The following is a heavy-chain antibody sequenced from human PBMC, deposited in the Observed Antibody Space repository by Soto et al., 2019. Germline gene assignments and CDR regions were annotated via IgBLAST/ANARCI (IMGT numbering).Heavy chain of an antibody. Sequence: EVQLLESGGGSVQPGGSLRLSCVASGFTFSGYAMSWVRQAPGKGLEWVSTVSFSGGYTYYADSVKGRFTISRDSSQNTLFLQMTSLRVEDTALYYCVREGLRANTKGPYFDYWGQGTLVTVSS. CDR2: VSFSGGYT. J-gene: IGHJ4*02. D-gene: IGHD2-8*01. CDR3: VREGLRANTKGPYFDY. CDR1: GFTFSGYA. V-gene: IGHV3-23*01.